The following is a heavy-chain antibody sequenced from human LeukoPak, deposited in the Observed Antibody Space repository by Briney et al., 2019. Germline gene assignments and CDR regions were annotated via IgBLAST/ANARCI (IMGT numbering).Heavy chain of an antibody. Sequence: PGGSLRLSCAASGFTFSRYWMSWVRQAPGKGLEWVANIKQDGSEKYYVDSVKGRFTISRDNSKNTLYLQMNSLRAEDTAVYYCARGKRYCSSTSCYDYYYYGMDVWGQGTTVTVSS. V-gene: IGHV3-7*01. CDR1: GFTFSRYW. D-gene: IGHD2-2*01. CDR3: ARGKRYCSSTSCYDYYYYGMDV. CDR2: IKQDGSEK. J-gene: IGHJ6*02.